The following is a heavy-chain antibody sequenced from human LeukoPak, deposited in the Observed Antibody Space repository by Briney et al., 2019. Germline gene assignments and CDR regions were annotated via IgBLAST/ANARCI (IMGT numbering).Heavy chain of an antibody. CDR1: GFTFSGPA. V-gene: IGHV3-73*01. Sequence: GGSLRLSCAASGFTFSGPAMHWVRQASGKGLEWVGRIRSKANSYATAYAASVKGRFTISRDDSKNTAYLQMNSLKTEDTAVYYCISRQWELLRGLDYWGQGTLVTVSS. D-gene: IGHD1-26*01. J-gene: IGHJ4*02. CDR2: IRSKANSYAT. CDR3: ISRQWELLRGLDY.